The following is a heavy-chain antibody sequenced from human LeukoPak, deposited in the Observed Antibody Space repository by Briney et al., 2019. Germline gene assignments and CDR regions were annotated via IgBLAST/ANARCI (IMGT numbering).Heavy chain of an antibody. J-gene: IGHJ6*03. CDR3: AREGLGGYYPYHYYYMDV. CDR2: IYNTGST. D-gene: IGHD3-16*01. V-gene: IGHV4-4*07. Sequence: SETLSLTCTVSGAPITSHYWSWIRQPAGKGLEGLEWIGRIYNTGSTNYNPSLKSRVTMSVDKSKNQFSLKLSSVTAADTAIYYCAREGLGGYYPYHYYYMDVWGKGTTVTVSS. CDR1: GAPITSHY.